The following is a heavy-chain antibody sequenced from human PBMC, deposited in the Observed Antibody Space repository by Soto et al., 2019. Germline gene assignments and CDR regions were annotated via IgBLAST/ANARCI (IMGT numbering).Heavy chain of an antibody. CDR2: IIPMFGTA. V-gene: IGHV1-69*12. Sequence: QVQLVQSGAEVKKPGSSVKVSCEASGGTFSSYAISWVRQAPGQGLEWMGGIIPMFGTADYAQKFQGRVTITAEESTSTAYMELSSLRSDDTAVYYCATMKGGSQYYYYGMDVWGQGTTVTVSS. CDR3: ATMKGGSQYYYYGMDV. J-gene: IGHJ6*02. CDR1: GGTFSSYA. D-gene: IGHD3-10*01.